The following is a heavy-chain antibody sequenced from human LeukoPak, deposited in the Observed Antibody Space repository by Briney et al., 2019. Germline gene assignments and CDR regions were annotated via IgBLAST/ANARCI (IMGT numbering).Heavy chain of an antibody. D-gene: IGHD6-6*01. V-gene: IGHV4-39*01. J-gene: IGHJ4*02. Sequence: KSSETLSLTCTVSGGSISSSSYYWGWIRQPPGKGLEWIGSIYYSGSTYYNPSLKSRVTISVDTSKNQFSLKLSSVTAADTAVYYCARARVRAARPEDYWGQGTLVTVSS. CDR1: GGSISSSSYY. CDR2: IYYSGST. CDR3: ARARVRAARPEDY.